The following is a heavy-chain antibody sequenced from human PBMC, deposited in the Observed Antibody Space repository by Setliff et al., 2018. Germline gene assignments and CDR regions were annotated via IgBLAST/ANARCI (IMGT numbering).Heavy chain of an antibody. J-gene: IGHJ4*02. CDR2: IYHGGDT. CDR1: GGSIGSGSDY. D-gene: IGHD1-1*01. V-gene: IGHV4-39*01. Sequence: SETLSLTCSVSGGSIGSGSDYWTWIRQPAGKGLEWIGRIYHGGDTYYNASLKSRLTISVDTSKNQFSLKLRSVTAADTAVYYCARTGTYRYFDYWGQGALVTVSS. CDR3: ARTGTYRYFDY.